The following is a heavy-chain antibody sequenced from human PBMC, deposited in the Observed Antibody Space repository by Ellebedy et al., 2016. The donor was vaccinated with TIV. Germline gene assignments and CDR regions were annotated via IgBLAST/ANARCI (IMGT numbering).Heavy chain of an antibody. CDR2: IYYSGST. D-gene: IGHD3-9*01. CDR1: GGSISSYY. Sequence: SETLSLTCTVSGGSISSYYWSWIRQPPGKGLDWIGHIYYSGSTNYNPSLESRVTISVDTSKNHFSLKLTSVTAAGTAVYFCARYVSYFDTPDQIDYYFDSWGQGTLVTVSS. V-gene: IGHV4-59*08. J-gene: IGHJ4*02. CDR3: ARYVSYFDTPDQIDYYFDS.